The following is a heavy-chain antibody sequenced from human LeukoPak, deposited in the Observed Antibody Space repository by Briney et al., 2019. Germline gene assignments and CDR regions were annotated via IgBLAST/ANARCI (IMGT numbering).Heavy chain of an antibody. D-gene: IGHD3-10*01. CDR1: GFTFSSYS. J-gene: IGHJ6*02. V-gene: IGHV3-7*05. Sequence: PGGSLRLSCAASGFTFSSYSMSWVRQAPGKGLEWVANIKQDGSEKYYVDSVKGRFTISRDNAKNSLYLQMNSLRAEDTAVYYCARGSGGGSGNNYKDHYYGMDVWGQGTTVTVSS. CDR2: IKQDGSEK. CDR3: ARGSGGGSGNNYKDHYYGMDV.